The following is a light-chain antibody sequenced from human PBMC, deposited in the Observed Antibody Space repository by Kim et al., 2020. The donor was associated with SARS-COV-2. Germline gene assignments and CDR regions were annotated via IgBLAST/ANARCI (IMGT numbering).Light chain of an antibody. J-gene: IGLJ3*02. CDR2: RNN. Sequence: LTQPPSVSKGLRQTATLTCTGNSNNVGNQGAAWLQQHQGHPPKLLSYRNNSRPSGISERLSASRSRSTASLTITGLQPEDEADDYCSAWDRSLNGWVFGGGSQQTV. V-gene: IGLV10-54*01. CDR1: SNNVGNQG. CDR3: SAWDRSLNGWV.